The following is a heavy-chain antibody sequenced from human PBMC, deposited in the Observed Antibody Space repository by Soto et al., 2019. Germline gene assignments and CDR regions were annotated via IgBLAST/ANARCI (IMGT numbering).Heavy chain of an antibody. CDR1: GFTFSSYS. J-gene: IGHJ4*02. V-gene: IGHV3-21*01. CDR2: ISSSSSYI. D-gene: IGHD6-13*01. CDR3: ARAAAAAGTSGY. Sequence: PGGSLRLSCAASGFTFSSYSMNWVRQAPGKGLEWVSSISSSSSYIYYADSVKGRFTISRDNAKNSLYLQMNSLRAEDTAVYYCARAAAAAGTSGYWGQGTLVTVSS.